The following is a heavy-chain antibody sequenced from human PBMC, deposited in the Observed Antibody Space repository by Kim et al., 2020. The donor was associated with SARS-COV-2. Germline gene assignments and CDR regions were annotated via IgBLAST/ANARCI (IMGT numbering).Heavy chain of an antibody. D-gene: IGHD3-10*01. V-gene: IGHV4-61*05. Sequence: SLKSRVTISVDKSKNQFSLKLSSVTAADTAVYYCARSGDYYGSGSYPLDPWGQGTLVTVSS. J-gene: IGHJ5*02. CDR3: ARSGDYYGSGSYPLDP.